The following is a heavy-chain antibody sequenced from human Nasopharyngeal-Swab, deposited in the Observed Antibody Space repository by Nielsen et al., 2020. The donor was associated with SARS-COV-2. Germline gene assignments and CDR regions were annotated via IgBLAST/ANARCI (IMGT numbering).Heavy chain of an antibody. Sequence: GGSLRLSCAASGFIFSASAIHWVRQASGKGLEWVGRIGDKEHNYATTYGASVQGRFTVSRDDSKNTAFLQMDGLKTEDTALYYCTTDFYFDYWGQGALVTVSS. V-gene: IGHV3-73*01. J-gene: IGHJ4*02. CDR2: IGDKEHNYAT. CDR1: GFIFSASA. CDR3: TTDFYFDY.